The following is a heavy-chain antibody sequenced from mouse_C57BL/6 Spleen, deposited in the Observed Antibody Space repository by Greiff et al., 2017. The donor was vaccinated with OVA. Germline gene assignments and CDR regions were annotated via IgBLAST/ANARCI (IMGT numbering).Heavy chain of an antibody. D-gene: IGHD2-3*01. CDR1: GYSFTGYY. CDR3: ARYIYDGYYFDY. V-gene: IGHV1-42*01. J-gene: IGHJ2*01. Sequence: EVQLQQSGPELVKPGASVKISCKASGYSFTGYYMNWVKQSPEKSLEWIGEINPSTGGTTYNQKFKAKATLTVDKSSSTAYMQLKSLTSEDSAVYYCARYIYDGYYFDYWGQGTTLTVSS. CDR2: INPSTGGT.